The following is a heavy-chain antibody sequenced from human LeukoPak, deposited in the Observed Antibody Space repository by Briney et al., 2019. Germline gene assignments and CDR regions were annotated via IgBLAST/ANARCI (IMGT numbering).Heavy chain of an antibody. D-gene: IGHD6-13*01. V-gene: IGHV4-59*11. Sequence: SETLSLTCTVSGGSISSHYWSWIRQPPGKGLEWIGYIYYSGSTNYNPSLKSRLTISVDTSKNQFSLKLSSVTAADTAVYYCASSSWSYYYYYMDVWGKGATVTVSS. CDR2: IYYSGST. CDR1: GGSISSHY. CDR3: ASSSWSYYYYYMDV. J-gene: IGHJ6*03.